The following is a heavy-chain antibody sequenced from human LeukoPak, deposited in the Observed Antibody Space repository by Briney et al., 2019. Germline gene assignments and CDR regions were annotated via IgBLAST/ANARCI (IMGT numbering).Heavy chain of an antibody. CDR2: IYKDGTI. D-gene: IGHD5-24*01. CDR1: GFTVYTNY. CDR3: AGVRDGSNAVFDL. J-gene: IGHJ4*02. Sequence: GGSLRLSCAVSGFTVYTNYVAWVRQAPGKRLEWVSVIYKDGTIYYRSSVRGRFTISRDNYKNAVSLQMNSLRAEDTAVYYCAGVRDGSNAVFDLWGQGTLVTVSS. V-gene: IGHV3-53*01.